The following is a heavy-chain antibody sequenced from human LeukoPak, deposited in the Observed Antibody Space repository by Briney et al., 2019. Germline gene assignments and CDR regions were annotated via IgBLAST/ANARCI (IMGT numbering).Heavy chain of an antibody. CDR1: GFTFRNAW. CDR2: SKSQTDGGTT. J-gene: IGHJ4*02. V-gene: IGHV3-15*01. D-gene: IGHD2-8*01. CDR3: TTEYGYFSY. Sequence: GGSLRLSCAASGFTFRNAWMSWVRQAPGKGLEWVGRSKSQTDGGTTDYAAPVKGRFTISRDDSKNTLCPQINSLKTEDTAVYYCTTEYGYFSYWGQGTLVTVSS.